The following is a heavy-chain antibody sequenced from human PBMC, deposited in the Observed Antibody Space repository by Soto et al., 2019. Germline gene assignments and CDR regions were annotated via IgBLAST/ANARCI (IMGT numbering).Heavy chain of an antibody. CDR3: ASPEPSSIAAAGRDYYYYYGMDV. V-gene: IGHV3-11*01. D-gene: IGHD6-13*01. Sequence: QVQLVESGGGLVNPGGSLRLSCAASGFTFSDYYMSWIRQAPGKGLEWVSYISSSGSTIYYADSVKGRFTISRDNAKNSLYLQMNSLRAEDTAVYYCASPEPSSIAAAGRDYYYYYGMDVWGQGTTVTVSS. CDR2: ISSSGSTI. J-gene: IGHJ6*02. CDR1: GFTFSDYY.